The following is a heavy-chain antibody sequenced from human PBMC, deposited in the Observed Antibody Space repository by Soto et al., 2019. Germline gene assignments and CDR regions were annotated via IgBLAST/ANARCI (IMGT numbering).Heavy chain of an antibody. CDR2: IYYSGST. CDR1: DGSSRSYC. J-gene: IGHJ5*02. V-gene: IGHV4-59*01. Sequence: SETLSVTCPVSDGSSRSYCLSSIRQPPGKGLEWIGYIYYSGSTNYNPSLNSRVTISVDTSKNQFSLKLSSVTAADTAVYYCARVTRNNWFDPWGQGALVTVSS. CDR3: ARVTRNNWFDP.